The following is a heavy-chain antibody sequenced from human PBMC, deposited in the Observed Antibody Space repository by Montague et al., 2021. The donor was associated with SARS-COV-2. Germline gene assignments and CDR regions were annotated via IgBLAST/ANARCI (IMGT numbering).Heavy chain of an antibody. CDR2: INNSGST. D-gene: IGHD4-17*01. V-gene: IGHV4-34*01. J-gene: IGHJ4*02. CDR3: ARGARQGYVFRLRSFDY. Sequence: SETLSLTCAVYGGSFSGHYCNWIRQPPGKGLELIGEINNSGSTNNNPSLKSRVTMSVDTSKNQFSLKLSSVTAADTAVYYCARGARQGYVFRLRSFDYWGQGTLVTVSS. CDR1: GGSFSGHY.